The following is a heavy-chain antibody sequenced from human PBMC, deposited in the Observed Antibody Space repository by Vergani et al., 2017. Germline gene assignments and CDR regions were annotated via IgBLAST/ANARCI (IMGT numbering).Heavy chain of an antibody. V-gene: IGHV4-59*12. CDR1: GGSISSYY. J-gene: IGHJ5*02. CDR2: IYYSGST. D-gene: IGHD1-26*01. CDR3: AREGIVGAINWFDP. Sequence: QVQLQESGPGLVKPSQTLSLTCTVSGGSISSYYWSWIRQPPGKGLEWIGYIYYSGSTNYNPSLKSRVTISVDTSKNQFSLKLSSVTAADTAVYYCAREGIVGAINWFDPWGQGTLVTVSS.